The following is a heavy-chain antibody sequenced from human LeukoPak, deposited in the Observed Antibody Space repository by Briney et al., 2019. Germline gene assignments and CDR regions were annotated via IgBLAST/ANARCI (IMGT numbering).Heavy chain of an antibody. CDR3: ARLDIVVVPAAILGWFDP. CDR1: GGSISSYY. V-gene: IGHV4-34*01. Sequence: SETLSLTCTVSGGSISSYYWSWIRQPPGKGLEWIGEINHSGSTNYNPPLKSRVTISVDTSKNQFSLKLSSVTAADTAVYYCARLDIVVVPAAILGWFDPWGQGTLVTVSS. CDR2: INHSGST. J-gene: IGHJ5*02. D-gene: IGHD2-2*02.